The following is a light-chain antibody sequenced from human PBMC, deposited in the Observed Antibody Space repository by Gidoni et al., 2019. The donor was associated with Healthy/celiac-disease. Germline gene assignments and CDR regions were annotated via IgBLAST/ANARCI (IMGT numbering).Light chain of an antibody. CDR3: QQYGSLIT. CDR2: GAS. J-gene: IGKJ5*01. Sequence: EIVLTQSPGTLSLSPGERATLSCRASQSVSSSHLAWYQQKPGQAPRLLIYGASSRATGIPDRFSGSGSGTDFTLTISRLEPEDFAVYYCQQYGSLITFXXXTRLEIK. CDR1: QSVSSSH. V-gene: IGKV3-20*01.